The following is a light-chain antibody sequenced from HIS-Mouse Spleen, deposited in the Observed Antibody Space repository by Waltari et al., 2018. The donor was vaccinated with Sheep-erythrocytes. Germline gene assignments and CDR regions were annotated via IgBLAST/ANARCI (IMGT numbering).Light chain of an antibody. CDR2: EGS. Sequence: QSALTQPASVSGSPGQSITISCPGPSSDVGSYNLVSWYHQHPGKAPKLMIYEGSKRPSGVSNRFSGSKSGNTASLTISGLQAEDEADYYCCSYAGSSTPWVFGGGTKLTVL. CDR1: SSDVGSYNL. V-gene: IGLV2-23*01. J-gene: IGLJ3*02. CDR3: CSYAGSSTPWV.